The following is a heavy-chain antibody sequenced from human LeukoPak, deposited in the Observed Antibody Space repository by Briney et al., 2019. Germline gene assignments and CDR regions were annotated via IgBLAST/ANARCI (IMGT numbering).Heavy chain of an antibody. V-gene: IGHV3-7*01. J-gene: IGHJ4*02. CDR1: GFTFSSYW. CDR3: ARVGHILTGFYAYYFDS. CDR2: IKQDGSVI. Sequence: PGGSLRLSCAASGFTFSSYWMSWVRQAPGKGLEWVVNIKQDGSVIYYVDSVKGRFTISRDNAKNSLYLQMNSLRAEDTAVYYCARVGHILTGFYAYYFDSWGQGTLVTVSS. D-gene: IGHD3-9*01.